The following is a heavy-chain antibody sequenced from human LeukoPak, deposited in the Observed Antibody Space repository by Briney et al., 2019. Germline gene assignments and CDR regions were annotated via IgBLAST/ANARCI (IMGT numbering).Heavy chain of an antibody. V-gene: IGHV3-23*01. J-gene: IGHJ4*02. CDR1: GFTFSSYA. Sequence: GGSLRLSCAASGFTFSSYAMSWVRQAPGKGLEWVSAIIGSGGSTYYADSVKGRFTISRHNSKNTLYLQMNSLRAEDRAVYYCAKPYYYDSSGYFYFEYWGQGTLVNVSS. D-gene: IGHD3-22*01. CDR3: AKPYYYDSSGYFYFEY. CDR2: IIGSGGST.